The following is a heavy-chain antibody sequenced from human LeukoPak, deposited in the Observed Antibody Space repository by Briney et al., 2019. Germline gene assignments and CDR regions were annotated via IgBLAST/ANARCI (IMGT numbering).Heavy chain of an antibody. CDR2: IYYSGST. Sequence: SETLSLTCNVSGGSISSYYWSWIRQPPGKGLEWIGYIYYSGSTNYNPSLKSRVTISVDTSKNQFSLKLSSVTAADTAVYYCARRQRGGDYFDYWGQGTLVTVSS. CDR1: GGSISSYY. CDR3: ARRQRGGDYFDY. D-gene: IGHD1-1*01. J-gene: IGHJ4*02. V-gene: IGHV4-59*08.